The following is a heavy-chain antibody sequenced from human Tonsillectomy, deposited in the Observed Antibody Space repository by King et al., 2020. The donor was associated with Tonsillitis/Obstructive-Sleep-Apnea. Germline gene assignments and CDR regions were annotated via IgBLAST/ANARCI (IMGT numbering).Heavy chain of an antibody. CDR2: ISYDGSNK. J-gene: IGHJ6*03. CDR3: AKDRRYFADYYYYMDV. D-gene: IGHD3-9*01. V-gene: IGHV3-30*18. Sequence: VQLVESGGGVVQPGRSLRLSCAASGFTFSSCGMHWVRQAPGKGLEWVAVISYDGSNKYYADSVKGRFTISRDNSKNTLYLQMNSLRAEDTAVYYCAKDRRYFADYYYYMDVWGKGTTVTVSS. CDR1: GFTFSSCG.